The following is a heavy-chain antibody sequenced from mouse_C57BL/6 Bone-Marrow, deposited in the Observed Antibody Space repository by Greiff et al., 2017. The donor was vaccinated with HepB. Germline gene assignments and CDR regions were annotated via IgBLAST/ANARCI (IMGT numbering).Heavy chain of an antibody. D-gene: IGHD1-1*01. Sequence: QVQLKQPGAELVKPGASVKLSCKASGYTFTSYWMHWVKQRPGQGLEWIGMIHPNSGSTNYNEKFKSKATLTVDKSSSTAYMQLSSLTSEDSAVYYCARWTTVVKWYFDVWGTGTTVTVSS. CDR3: ARWTTVVKWYFDV. CDR1: GYTFTSYW. J-gene: IGHJ1*03. V-gene: IGHV1-64*01. CDR2: IHPNSGST.